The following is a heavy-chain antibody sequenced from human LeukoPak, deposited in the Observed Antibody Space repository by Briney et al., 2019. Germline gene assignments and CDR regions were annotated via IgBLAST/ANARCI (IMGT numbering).Heavy chain of an antibody. CDR2: ISNDGGGT. CDR1: GFIFNNYG. Sequence: GGSLRLSCAASGFIFNNYGLIWVRQAPGKGLEWVSAISNDGGGTNYADFVKGRFTISRDNSKNTLFLQMNSLRAEDTALYYCAKGSSGYCVGLWGQGALVTVSS. V-gene: IGHV3-23*01. D-gene: IGHD3-22*01. CDR3: AKGSSGYCVGL. J-gene: IGHJ4*02.